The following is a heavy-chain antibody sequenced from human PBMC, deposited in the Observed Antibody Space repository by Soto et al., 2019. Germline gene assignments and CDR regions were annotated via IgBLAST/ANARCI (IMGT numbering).Heavy chain of an antibody. D-gene: IGHD2-15*01. CDR1: GFSLSTSGMR. Sequence: SGPTLVNHTQNLTLTCTFSGFSLSTSGMRVSWIRQPPGKALEWLARIDWDDDKFYNTSLKTRLTISKDSSKNQVVLTMTNMDPVDTATYYCARMFHCSGGTCPFDYWGQGALVTVSS. CDR3: ARMFHCSGGTCPFDY. J-gene: IGHJ4*02. V-gene: IGHV2-70*04. CDR2: IDWDDDK.